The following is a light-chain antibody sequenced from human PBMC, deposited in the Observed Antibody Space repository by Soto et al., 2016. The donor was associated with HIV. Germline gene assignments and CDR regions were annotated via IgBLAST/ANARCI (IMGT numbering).Light chain of an antibody. V-gene: IGKV1-33*01. CDR2: DAS. CDR3: QQRFT. CDR1: QDISNY. Sequence: DIQMTQSPSSLSASVGDRVTITCQASQDISNYLNWYQQKQGKAPKLLIYDASNLETGVPSRFSGSGSGTDFTFTISSLQPEDIATYYCQQRFTFGPGTKVDIK. J-gene: IGKJ3*01.